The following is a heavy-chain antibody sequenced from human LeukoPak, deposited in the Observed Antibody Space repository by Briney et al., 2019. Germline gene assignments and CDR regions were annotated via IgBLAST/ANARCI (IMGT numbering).Heavy chain of an antibody. J-gene: IGHJ4*02. CDR2: ISAYNGNT. CDR3: ARDNLAAIAGWGLDY. Sequence: GASVTVSCKASGYTFTIYGISWVRQAPGQGDEWMGWISAYNGNTYYAPNLQGRVTMTTDTSTSTAYMELRSLRSDDMAVYYCARDNLAAIAGWGLDYWGQGTLVTVSS. V-gene: IGHV1-18*03. CDR1: GYTFTIYG. D-gene: IGHD2-15*01.